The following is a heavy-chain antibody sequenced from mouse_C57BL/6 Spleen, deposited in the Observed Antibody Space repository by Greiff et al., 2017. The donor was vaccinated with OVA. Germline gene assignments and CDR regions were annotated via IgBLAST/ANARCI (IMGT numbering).Heavy chain of an antibody. D-gene: IGHD1-1*02. CDR2: IDPSDSYT. J-gene: IGHJ4*01. V-gene: IGHV1-69*01. CDR1: GYTFTSYW. CDR3: ARYGGAMDY. Sequence: QVQLQQPGAELVMPGASVKLSCKASGYTFTSYWMHWVKQRPGQGLEWIGEIDPSDSYTNYNQKFKGKSTLTVDKPSSTAYMQLSSLTSEDSAVYYCARYGGAMDYWGKGTSVTVSS.